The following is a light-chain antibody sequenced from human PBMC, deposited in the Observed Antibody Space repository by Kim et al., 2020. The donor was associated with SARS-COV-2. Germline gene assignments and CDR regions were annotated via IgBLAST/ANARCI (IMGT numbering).Light chain of an antibody. CDR3: QLSYSTPVT. CDR1: QSISSY. CDR2: AAS. V-gene: IGKV1-39*01. Sequence: DIQMTQSPSSLSASVGDRVTITCRASQSISSYLNWYQQKPGKAPKLLIYAASSLQSGVPSRFSGSGSGTDFTLTISSLQPEDFATYYCQLSYSTPVTFGQGTKVDIK. J-gene: IGKJ1*01.